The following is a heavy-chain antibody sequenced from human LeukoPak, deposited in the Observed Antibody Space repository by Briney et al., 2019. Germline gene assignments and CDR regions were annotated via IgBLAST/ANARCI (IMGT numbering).Heavy chain of an antibody. Sequence: PGRSLRLSCAASGFTVSSYGMHWVSQARGKGLEWVAVISYDGSNKYYADSVKGRFTISRDNSKNTLYLQMNSLRAEDTAVYYCAKTRYFDFAYYYYGMDVWGQGTTLTVSS. D-gene: IGHD3-9*01. CDR3: AKTRYFDFAYYYYGMDV. V-gene: IGHV3-30*18. CDR2: ISYDGSNK. J-gene: IGHJ6*02. CDR1: GFTVSSYG.